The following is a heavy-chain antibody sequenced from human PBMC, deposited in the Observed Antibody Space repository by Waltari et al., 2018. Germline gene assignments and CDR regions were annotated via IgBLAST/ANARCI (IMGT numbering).Heavy chain of an antibody. J-gene: IGHJ4*02. Sequence: QVQLVESGGGVVQPGGSLRLSCAASGFTFSTYGMHWVRQAPGKGRGWVVFIRYDGSNKYYGDSVKGRFTISGDNCKNTLYLQMNSLRAEDTAVYYCAKALYSSGWYEGVDYWGQGTLVTVSS. V-gene: IGHV3-30*02. CDR3: AKALYSSGWYEGVDY. CDR2: IRYDGSNK. D-gene: IGHD6-19*01. CDR1: GFTFSTYG.